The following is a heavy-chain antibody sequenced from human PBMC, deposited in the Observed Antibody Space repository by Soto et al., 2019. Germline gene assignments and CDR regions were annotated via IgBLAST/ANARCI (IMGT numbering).Heavy chain of an antibody. CDR1: GYSFTSYW. Sequence: PGESLKISCKGSGYSFTSYWIGWVRQMPGKGLEWMGIIYPGDSDTRYSPSFQGQVTISADKSISTAYLQWSSLKASDTAMYYCARHGLRPAQTGGVSIDYWGQGTLVTVSS. V-gene: IGHV5-51*01. D-gene: IGHD2-2*01. CDR3: ARHGLRPAQTGGVSIDY. CDR2: IYPGDSDT. J-gene: IGHJ4*02.